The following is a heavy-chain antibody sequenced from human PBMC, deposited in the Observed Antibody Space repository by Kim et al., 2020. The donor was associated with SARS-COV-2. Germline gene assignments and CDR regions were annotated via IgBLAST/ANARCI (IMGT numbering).Heavy chain of an antibody. D-gene: IGHD3-22*01. CDR3: AREYTSASTRVFDI. Sequence: AESVKGRFTISRDSDKSTLYLQMNILRPEDTAVYFCAREYTSASTRVFDIWGQGTVVTVSS. V-gene: IGHV3-74*01. J-gene: IGHJ3*02.